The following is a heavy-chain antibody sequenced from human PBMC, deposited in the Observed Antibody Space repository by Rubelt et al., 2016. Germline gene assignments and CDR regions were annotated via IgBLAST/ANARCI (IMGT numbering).Heavy chain of an antibody. J-gene: IGHJ4*02. V-gene: IGHV4-34*01. Sequence: QVQLQQWGAGLLKPSETLSLTCAVYGGSFTDYYWSWIRQPPGKGLEWIGEINQSGSTNYNPSRKSRGTISRDTSKDQFSLKLRSVAAAGTAGYYCARSVDGFDYWGQGTLVTVSS. D-gene: IGHD5-24*01. CDR1: GGSFTDYY. CDR3: ARSVDGFDY. CDR2: INQSGST.